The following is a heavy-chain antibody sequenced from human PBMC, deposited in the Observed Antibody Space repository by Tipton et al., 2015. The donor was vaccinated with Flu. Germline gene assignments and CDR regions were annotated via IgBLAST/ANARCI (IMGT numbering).Heavy chain of an antibody. D-gene: IGHD1-26*01. J-gene: IGHJ6*02. CDR1: GGSFSGYY. Sequence: TLSLTCAVYGGSFSGYYWSWIRQPPGKGLEWIGEINHSGSTNYNPSLKSRVTISVDTSKNQFSLKLSSVTAADTAVYYCAAISGSYLYYYYYGMDVWGQGTTVTVSS. V-gene: IGHV4-34*01. CDR2: INHSGST. CDR3: AAISGSYLYYYYYGMDV.